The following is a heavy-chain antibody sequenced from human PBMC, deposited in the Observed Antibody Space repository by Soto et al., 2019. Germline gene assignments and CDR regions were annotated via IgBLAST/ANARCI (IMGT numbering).Heavy chain of an antibody. CDR2: ISFDGNIK. Sequence: QVQLVESGGGVVQPGRSLRLSCAASGFTFSDYAMYWVRQAPGKGLEWVSVISFDGNIKYYTGSVKGRFTISRDNSKNTLHLQVNSLRTEDTALYYCARAPGHSVHSSGWQIDYCGQGTLVTVSS. J-gene: IGHJ4*02. CDR1: GFTFSDYA. CDR3: ARAPGHSVHSSGWQIDY. D-gene: IGHD6-19*01. V-gene: IGHV3-30-3*01.